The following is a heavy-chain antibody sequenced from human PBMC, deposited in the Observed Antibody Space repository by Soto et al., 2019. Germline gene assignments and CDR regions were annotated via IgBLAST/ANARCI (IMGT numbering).Heavy chain of an antibody. Sequence: XGSRRLSCAAAGVTFSSYGLHWVRQAPGRGLEWVAVIWYDGSNKYYADSVKGRFTISRDNSKNTLYLQMNSLRAEDTAVYYCAREGYCSGGSCDYHYYGMDVWGQGSTVTVSS. CDR1: GVTFSSYG. CDR3: AREGYCSGGSCDYHYYGMDV. D-gene: IGHD2-15*01. V-gene: IGHV3-33*01. J-gene: IGHJ6*02. CDR2: IWYDGSNK.